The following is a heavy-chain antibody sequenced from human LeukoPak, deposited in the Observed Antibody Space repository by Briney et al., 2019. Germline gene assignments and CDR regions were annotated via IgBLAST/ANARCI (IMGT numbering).Heavy chain of an antibody. Sequence: PGGSLRLSCAASGFTFSSYGMHWVRQAPGKGLEWVAVISYDGSNKYYADSVKGRFTISRDNSKNTLYLQMNSLRAEDTAVYYCAKDRCSSTSCREEFDYWGQGTLVTVSS. CDR3: AKDRCSSTSCREEFDY. D-gene: IGHD2-2*01. CDR1: GFTFSSYG. V-gene: IGHV3-30*18. J-gene: IGHJ4*02. CDR2: ISYDGSNK.